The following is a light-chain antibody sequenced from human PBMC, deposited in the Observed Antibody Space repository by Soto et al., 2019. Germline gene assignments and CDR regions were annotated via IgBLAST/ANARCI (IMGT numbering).Light chain of an antibody. V-gene: IGLV2-14*03. CDR2: DVS. J-gene: IGLJ2*01. CDR3: ASYASSNTVL. CDR1: SSDIGAYNY. Sequence: QSVLTQPASVSGSPGQSITISCTGTSSDIGAYNYVSWYQQHLGKAPKLMIYDVSDRPSGVSNRFSGSKSGNTASLTISGLQAEDEADYYCASYASSNTVLFGGGTKVTAL.